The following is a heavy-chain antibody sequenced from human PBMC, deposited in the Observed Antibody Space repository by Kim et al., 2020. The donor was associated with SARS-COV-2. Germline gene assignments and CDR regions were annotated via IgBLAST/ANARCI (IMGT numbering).Heavy chain of an antibody. D-gene: IGHD4-17*01. CDR3: TTDPPYDYGDFTLFPFDY. CDR2: IKSKTDGGTT. CDR1: GFTFSNAW. Sequence: GGSLRLSCAASGFTFSNAWMSWVRQAPGKGLEWVGRIKSKTDGGTTDYSAPVKGRFTISRDDSKNTLYLQMNSLKTEDTAVYYCTTDPPYDYGDFTLFPFDYWGQGTLVTVSS. J-gene: IGHJ4*02. V-gene: IGHV3-15*01.